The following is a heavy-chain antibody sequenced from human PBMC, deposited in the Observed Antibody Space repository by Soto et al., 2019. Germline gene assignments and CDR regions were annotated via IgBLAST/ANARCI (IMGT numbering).Heavy chain of an antibody. J-gene: IGHJ4*02. CDR1: GFTVSSNY. D-gene: IGHD2-15*01. V-gene: IGHV3-66*01. Sequence: EVQLVESGGGLVQPGASLRLSCAASGFTVSSNYMNWVRQAPGKGLEWVSVIYSGVSTYYADSVKGRFTISRDNSKNTLYLQMNTLRAEDTAVYYCARGWWAHFDYWGQGTLVTVSS. CDR3: ARGWWAHFDY. CDR2: IYSGVST.